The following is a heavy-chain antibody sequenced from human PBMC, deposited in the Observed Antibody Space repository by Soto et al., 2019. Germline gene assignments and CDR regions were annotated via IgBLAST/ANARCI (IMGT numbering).Heavy chain of an antibody. J-gene: IGHJ5*02. CDR3: ARDPAVVTAISPYNWFDP. CDR1: GYTLTSYY. Sequence: ASVKVSCKASGYTLTSYYLHWVRQAPGQGPEWMGIINPSGGITNDAQKFQDRVTMTSDTSTSTVYMELSSLRSEDTAVYYCARDPAVVTAISPYNWFDPWGQGTLVTVSS. D-gene: IGHD2-21*02. CDR2: INPSGGIT. V-gene: IGHV1-46*01.